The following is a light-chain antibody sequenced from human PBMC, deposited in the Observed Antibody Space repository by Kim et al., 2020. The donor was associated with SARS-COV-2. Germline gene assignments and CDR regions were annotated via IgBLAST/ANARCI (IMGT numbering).Light chain of an antibody. J-gene: IGKJ1*01. V-gene: IGKV3-11*01. CDR3: QQRSEWPRT. CDR1: QSVSSS. CDR2: DAS. Sequence: EIVLTQSPATLSQSPGEIATLSCRASQSVSSSLAWYQQKPGQAPRLLIYDASNRATGIPARFSGSGSGTDFTLTISSLEPEDFAVYYCQQRSEWPRTFGQGTKVDIK.